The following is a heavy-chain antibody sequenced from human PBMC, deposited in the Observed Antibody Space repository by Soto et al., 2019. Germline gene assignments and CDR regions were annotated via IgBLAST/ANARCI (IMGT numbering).Heavy chain of an antibody. CDR2: IYYSGST. Sequence: LSETLSLTCTVSGGSISSYYWSWIRQPPGKGLEWIGYIYYSGSTNYNPSLKSRVTISVDTSKNQFSLKLSSVTAADTAVYYCARDNGYSYGYTLDHWGQGTLVT. V-gene: IGHV4-59*01. J-gene: IGHJ4*02. CDR1: GGSISSYY. CDR3: ARDNGYSYGYTLDH. D-gene: IGHD5-18*01.